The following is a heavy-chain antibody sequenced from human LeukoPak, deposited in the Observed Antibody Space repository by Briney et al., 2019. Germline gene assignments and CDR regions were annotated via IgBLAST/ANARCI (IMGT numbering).Heavy chain of an antibody. J-gene: IGHJ6*03. CDR1: GGSISSNSYY. V-gene: IGHV4-39*01. D-gene: IGHD4-17*01. Sequence: SETLSLTCAVSGGSISSNSYYWGWIRQPPGKGLEWIGSIYYSGSTYYNPSLKSRVTISVDTSKNQFSLKLSSVTAADTAVYYCARRRHGDYPYYYYYYMDVWGKGTTVTISS. CDR3: ARRRHGDYPYYYYYYMDV. CDR2: IYYSGST.